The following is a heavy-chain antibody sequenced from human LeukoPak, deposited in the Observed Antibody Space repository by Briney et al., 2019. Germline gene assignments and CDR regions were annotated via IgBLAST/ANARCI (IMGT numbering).Heavy chain of an antibody. CDR2: IKQDGSEK. CDR1: GFTFSSYW. CDR3: ARVNSYYGMDV. V-gene: IGHV3-7*01. Sequence: GGSLRLSCAASGFTFSSYWMSWVRQAPGKGLEWVANIKQDGSEKYYVDSVKGRFTISRDNAKHSLDLQMNSLRAEDTAVYYCARVNSYYGMDVWGQGTTVTVSS. J-gene: IGHJ6*02.